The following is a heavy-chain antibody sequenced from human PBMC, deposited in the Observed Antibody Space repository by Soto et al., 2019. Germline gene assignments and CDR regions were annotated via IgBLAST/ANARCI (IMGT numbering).Heavy chain of an antibody. CDR3: ARERGGTTVTTFFFDY. V-gene: IGHV3-33*01. CDR2: IWYDGSNK. D-gene: IGHD4-17*01. J-gene: IGHJ4*02. CDR1: GFTFSSYG. Sequence: QVQLVESGGGVVQPGRSLRLSCAASGFTFSSYGMHWVRQAPGKGLEWVAVIWYDGSNKYYADSVKGRFTISRDNSKNTLYLQMNSLRAEDTAVYYCARERGGTTVTTFFFDYWGQGTLVTVSS.